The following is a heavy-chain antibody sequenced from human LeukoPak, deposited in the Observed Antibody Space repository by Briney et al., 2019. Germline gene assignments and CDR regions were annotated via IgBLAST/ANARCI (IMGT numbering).Heavy chain of an antibody. Sequence: SETLSLTCTVSGGSISSYYWSWIRQPPGKGLGWIGYIYYSGSTNYNPSLKSRVTISVDTSKNQFSLKLSSVTAADTAVYYCARDLYYFDYWGQGTLVTVSS. CDR2: IYYSGST. CDR1: GGSISSYY. J-gene: IGHJ4*02. CDR3: ARDLYYFDY. V-gene: IGHV4-59*01.